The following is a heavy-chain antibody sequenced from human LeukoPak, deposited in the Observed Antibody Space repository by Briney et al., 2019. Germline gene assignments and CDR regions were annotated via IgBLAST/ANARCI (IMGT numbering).Heavy chain of an antibody. V-gene: IGHV3-30-3*01. CDR3: AKVQMIGSQQSSH. D-gene: IGHD2-21*01. Sequence: GGSLRLSCAASGFTFSSYAMHWVRQAPGKGLEWVAVISYDGSNKYYADSVKGRFTISRDNSKNTLYLQMNSLRAEDTAVYYCAKVQMIGSQQSSHWGQGTLVTVSS. J-gene: IGHJ4*02. CDR2: ISYDGSNK. CDR1: GFTFSSYA.